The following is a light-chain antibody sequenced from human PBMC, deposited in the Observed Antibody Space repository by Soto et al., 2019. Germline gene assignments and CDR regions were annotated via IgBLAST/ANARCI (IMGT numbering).Light chain of an antibody. J-gene: IGKJ1*01. CDR2: AAS. Sequence: DLQMTQSPSSLSASIGDRVTITCRASQSISNSLNWYQQKPGKAPNLLIYAASNLQSGVPSRFSGSGSGTDFTLTISSLQSEDFAVYYCQQYNNWPQFGQGTKVEI. CDR3: QQYNNWPQ. V-gene: IGKV1-39*01. CDR1: QSISNS.